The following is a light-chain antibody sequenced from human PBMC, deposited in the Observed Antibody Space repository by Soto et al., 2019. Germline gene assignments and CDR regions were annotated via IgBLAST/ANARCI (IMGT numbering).Light chain of an antibody. Sequence: QSALTQPASVSGSPGQSITISCTGTSSDLGGYNYVSWYQQHPGKAPKLIIYEVSDRPSGVSNRFSGSKSDNTASLTISGLQAEDEADYYCSSYTSSSTWVFGGGTKVTVL. CDR1: SSDLGGYNY. CDR2: EVS. J-gene: IGLJ3*02. CDR3: SSYTSSSTWV. V-gene: IGLV2-14*01.